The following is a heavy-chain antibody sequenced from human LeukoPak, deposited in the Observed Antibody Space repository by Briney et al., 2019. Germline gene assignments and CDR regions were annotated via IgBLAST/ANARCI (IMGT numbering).Heavy chain of an antibody. D-gene: IGHD3-9*01. J-gene: IGHJ3*02. CDR2: ISYDGSNK. Sequence: GGSLRLSCAASGFTFSSYAMHWVRQAPGKGLEWVAVISYDGSNKYYADSVKGRFTISRDNSKNTLYLQMNSLRAEDTAVYYCARAFDDILRHDAFDIWGQGTMVTVSS. CDR1: GFTFSSYA. CDR3: ARAFDDILRHDAFDI. V-gene: IGHV3-30*04.